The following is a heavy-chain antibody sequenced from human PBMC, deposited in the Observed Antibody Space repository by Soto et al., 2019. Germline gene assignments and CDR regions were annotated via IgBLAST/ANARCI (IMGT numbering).Heavy chain of an antibody. CDR2: ISYDGSNK. Sequence: QVQLVESGGGVVQPGRSLRLSCAASGLTFSSYGMHWVRQAPGKGLEWVAVISYDGSNKYYADSVKGRFTISRDNSKNTLYLQMNSLRAEDTAVYYCAKARKRGGMDVWGQGTTVTGSS. CDR1: GLTFSSYG. V-gene: IGHV3-30*18. J-gene: IGHJ6*02. CDR3: AKARKRGGMDV. D-gene: IGHD3-10*01.